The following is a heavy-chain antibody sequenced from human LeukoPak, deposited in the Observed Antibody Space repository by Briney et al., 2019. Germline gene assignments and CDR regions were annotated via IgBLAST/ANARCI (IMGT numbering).Heavy chain of an antibody. CDR1: GFTFSSYA. D-gene: IGHD3-22*01. J-gene: IGHJ4*02. CDR3: AKWGHGYYYDSSGPYYFDY. V-gene: IGHV3-23*01. Sequence: GGSLRLSCAASGFTFSSYAMSWVRQAPGKGLEWVSAISGSGGSTYYADSVKGRFTISRDNSKNTLYLQMNSLRAEDTAVYYCAKWGHGYYYDSSGPYYFDYWGQGTLVTVSS. CDR2: ISGSGGST.